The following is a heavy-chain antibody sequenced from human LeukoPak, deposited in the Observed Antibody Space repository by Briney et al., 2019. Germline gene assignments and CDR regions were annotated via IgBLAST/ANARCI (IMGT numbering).Heavy chain of an antibody. CDR3: ARDSSSPPEGWLDP. V-gene: IGHV4-59*01. CDR2: IYYTGST. D-gene: IGHD6-6*01. CDR1: GDSISTYY. Sequence: PSETLSLTCSVSGDSISTYYWNWIRQPLGKGLEWIGYIYYTGSTNYNPSLKSRVTISVDTSKNQFSLTLRSATAADTAVYYCARDSSSPPEGWLDPWGQGTLVTVSS. J-gene: IGHJ5*02.